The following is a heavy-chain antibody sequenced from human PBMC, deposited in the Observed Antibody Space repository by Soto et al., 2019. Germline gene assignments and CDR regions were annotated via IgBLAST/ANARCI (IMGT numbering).Heavy chain of an antibody. CDR2: INHSGST. Sequence: SETLSLTCAVYGGSCSGYYWSWIRQPPGKGLEWIGEINHSGSTNYNPSLKSRVTISVDTSKNQFSLKLSSVTAADTAVYYCARGLGDYDSSGYAFDYWGQGTLVTVSS. J-gene: IGHJ4*02. D-gene: IGHD3-22*01. CDR3: ARGLGDYDSSGYAFDY. CDR1: GGSCSGYY. V-gene: IGHV4-34*01.